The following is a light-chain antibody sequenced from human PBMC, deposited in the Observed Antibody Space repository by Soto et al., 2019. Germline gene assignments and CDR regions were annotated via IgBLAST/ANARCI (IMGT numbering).Light chain of an antibody. CDR2: ANN. J-gene: IGLJ1*01. V-gene: IGLV1-44*01. CDR1: SSNIGSNT. CDR3: AAWDDSLNGYV. Sequence: QLVLTQPPSASGTPGQRVTIFCSGSSSNIGSNTVNWYQQLPGTAPKLLIHANNQRPSGVPDRFSGSKSGTSASLAISWLQSEEADYYCAAWDDSLNGYVFGTGTKLTVL.